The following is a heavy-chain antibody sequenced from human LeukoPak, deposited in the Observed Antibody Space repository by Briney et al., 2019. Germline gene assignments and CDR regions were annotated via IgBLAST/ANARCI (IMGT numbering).Heavy chain of an antibody. V-gene: IGHV4-34*01. CDR1: GESLDNYY. Sequence: SDTLSLTCAVYGESLDNYYWMFVRQPPGKGLQWIGEITYRGGPSYHPSLKNRVSISIDASLRQISLKLRSLSAADTAVYYCAPYGGEWTYDSWGQGTLVTVSS. J-gene: IGHJ4*02. CDR3: APYGGEWTYDS. CDR2: ITYRGGP. D-gene: IGHD4-23*01.